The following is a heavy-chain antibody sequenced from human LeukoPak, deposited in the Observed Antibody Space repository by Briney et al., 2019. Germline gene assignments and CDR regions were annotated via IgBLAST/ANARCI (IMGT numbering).Heavy chain of an antibody. Sequence: ASVKVSCKVSGYTLTELSMNWVRQAPGKGLEWMATFDPEDGETFYAQKFQGRVTMTKDTSTDTAYMELSSLGSDDTAVYYCATSQAYRDGDCYAHFDDWGQGTLVTVSS. CDR2: FDPEDGET. CDR1: GYTLTELS. CDR3: ATSQAYRDGDCYAHFDD. J-gene: IGHJ4*02. V-gene: IGHV1-24*01. D-gene: IGHD2-21*02.